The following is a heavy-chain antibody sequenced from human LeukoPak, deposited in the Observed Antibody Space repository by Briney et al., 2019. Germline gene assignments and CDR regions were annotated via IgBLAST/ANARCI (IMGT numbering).Heavy chain of an antibody. Sequence: GRSLRLSCAASGFTFDDYAMHWVRQAPGKGLEWVSGISWNSGKIGYADSVKGRFTISRDNAKNSLYLQMNSLRAEDMALYYCAKAMTYGNYVSGGFDIWGQGTMVTVSS. J-gene: IGHJ3*02. CDR3: AKAMTYGNYVSGGFDI. D-gene: IGHD4-11*01. CDR1: GFTFDDYA. CDR2: ISWNSGKI. V-gene: IGHV3-9*03.